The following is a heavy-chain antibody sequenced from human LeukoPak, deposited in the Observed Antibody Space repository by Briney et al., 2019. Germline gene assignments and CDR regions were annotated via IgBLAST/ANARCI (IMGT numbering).Heavy chain of an antibody. CDR1: GGSISSYY. CDR2: IYYSGST. D-gene: IGHD1-26*01. J-gene: IGHJ3*02. V-gene: IGHV4-59*01. Sequence: SETLSLTCTVSGGSISSYYWSWIRQPPGKGLEWIGYIYYSGSTNYNPSLKSRVTISVDTSKNQFSLKLSSVTAADTAVYYCAKVHSGSYYDAFDIWGQGTMVTVSS. CDR3: AKVHSGSYYDAFDI.